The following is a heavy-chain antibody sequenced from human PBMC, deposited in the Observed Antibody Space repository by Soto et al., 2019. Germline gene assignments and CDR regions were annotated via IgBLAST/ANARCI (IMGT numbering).Heavy chain of an antibody. CDR2: VSGSSSYI. J-gene: IGHJ3*01. CDR1: GFNFRNFN. CDR3: ARDLRGHYGP. V-gene: IGHV3-21*06. Sequence: VGSLRLSCEGSGFNFRNFNMIWVRQAPGKGLEWVSSVSGSSSYIYYADSVEGRFTVSRDNANNLVFLQMNGLRPEDTAMYYCARDLRGHYGPWGQGTMVTVSS. D-gene: IGHD4-17*01.